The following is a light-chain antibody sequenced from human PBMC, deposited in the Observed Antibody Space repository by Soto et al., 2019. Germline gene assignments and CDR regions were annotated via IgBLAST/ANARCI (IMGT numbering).Light chain of an antibody. CDR1: QTVSSSY. CDR3: QQYGTSPWT. CDR2: RAS. J-gene: IGKJ1*01. Sequence: EIVLTQSPGTLSLSPGERATLSCRASQTVSSSYLAWYQQKPGQAPSLLIYRASSRATGIPDRFSGSESGTDVTLTISRLEPEDFAVYYCQQYGTSPWTFGQGTKVEIK. V-gene: IGKV3-20*01.